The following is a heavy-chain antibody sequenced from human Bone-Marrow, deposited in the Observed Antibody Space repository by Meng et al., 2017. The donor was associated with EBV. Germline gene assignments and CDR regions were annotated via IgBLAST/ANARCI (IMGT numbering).Heavy chain of an antibody. J-gene: IGHJ4*02. V-gene: IGHV1-69*01. Sequence: QGVVVQFGAEVKKPGSSGKVSCKTSGGPFRNYAGSWVRQAPGQGLGWLGGFLPTLGAPNYEQKFHGRVKITADESNSTHYMDLSSLRSDDTAVYYCASESGRGYTPDYWGQGTLVTVSS. D-gene: IGHD3-10*01. CDR3: ASESGRGYTPDY. CDR2: FLPTLGAP. CDR1: GGPFRNYA.